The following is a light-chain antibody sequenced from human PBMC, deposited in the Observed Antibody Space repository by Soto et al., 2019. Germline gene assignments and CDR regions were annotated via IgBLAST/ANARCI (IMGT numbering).Light chain of an antibody. CDR1: QSVSSN. Sequence: EMVITQSPATLSVSPGERATLSCRASQSVSSNLAWYQQKPGQAPRLLIYGASTRATGIPARFSGSGSGTEFTLTISSLQSEDFAVYYCQQYNNWPETFGPGTKVDI. V-gene: IGKV3-15*01. J-gene: IGKJ3*01. CDR2: GAS. CDR3: QQYNNWPET.